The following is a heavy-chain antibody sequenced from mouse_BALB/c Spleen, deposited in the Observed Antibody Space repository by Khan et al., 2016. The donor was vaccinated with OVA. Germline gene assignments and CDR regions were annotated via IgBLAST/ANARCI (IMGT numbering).Heavy chain of an antibody. D-gene: IGHD1-1*01. CDR3: AITTVVRYYAMDY. Sequence: EVELKQSGAELVKPGASVKLSCTASGFNIKDTYMHWVKQRPEQGLEWIGRIDPANGNTKYDQKFQGKATITADKSSNTAYLQLSSLTSEDTAVYYCAITTVVRYYAMDYWGQGTSVTVSS. J-gene: IGHJ4*01. V-gene: IGHV14-3*02. CDR2: IDPANGNT. CDR1: GFNIKDTY.